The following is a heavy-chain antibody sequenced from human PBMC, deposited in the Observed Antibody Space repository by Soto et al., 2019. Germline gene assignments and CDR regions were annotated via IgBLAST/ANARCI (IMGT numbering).Heavy chain of an antibody. V-gene: IGHV4-39*01. J-gene: IGHJ4*02. Sequence: QLQLQESGPGLVKPSETLSLTCTVSGGSISSSSYYWGWIRQPPGKGLEWIGSIYYSGSTYYNPSLKSRVTISVDTSKNQFSLKLSSVTAADTAVYYCARWGDHYDFWSGPGDYWGQGTLVTVSS. D-gene: IGHD3-3*01. CDR3: ARWGDHYDFWSGPGDY. CDR2: IYYSGST. CDR1: GGSISSSSYY.